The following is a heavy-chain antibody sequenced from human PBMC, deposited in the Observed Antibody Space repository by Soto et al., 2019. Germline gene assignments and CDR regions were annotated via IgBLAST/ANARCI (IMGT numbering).Heavy chain of an antibody. CDR2: VYNSGNT. D-gene: IGHD3-16*01. CDR3: ARTHWVFGTEY. CDR1: GGSMTGYF. Sequence: QVQLQESGPGLVKPSESLSLTCTVSGGSMTGYFWSWIRQPAGKALEWIGHVYNSGNTDYNPSLASRITMAVDTSKRQFSLKVKSVTAADTAVYYCARTHWVFGTEYWGQGILVTVSS. V-gene: IGHV4-4*07. J-gene: IGHJ4*02.